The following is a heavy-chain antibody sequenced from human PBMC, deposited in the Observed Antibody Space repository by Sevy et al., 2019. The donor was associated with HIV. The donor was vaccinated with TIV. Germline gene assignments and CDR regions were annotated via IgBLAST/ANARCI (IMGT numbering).Heavy chain of an antibody. CDR2: IKQDGSEK. CDR3: ARQISEATPGWFDP. CDR1: GFTFSSYW. J-gene: IGHJ5*02. D-gene: IGHD2-15*01. Sequence: GGSLRLSCAASGFTFSSYWMNWVRQAPGKGLEWVANIKQDGSEKYYVDSVKGRFTISRDNAKNSLYLQMNSLRADDTALYYCARQISEATPGWFDPWGQGTLVTVSS. V-gene: IGHV3-7*01.